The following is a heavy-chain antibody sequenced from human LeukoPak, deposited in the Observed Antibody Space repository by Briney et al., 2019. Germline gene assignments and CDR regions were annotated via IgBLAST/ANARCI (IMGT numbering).Heavy chain of an antibody. CDR1: GFTFSSYW. CDR3: ARDIEAAGLFLDY. J-gene: IGHJ4*02. D-gene: IGHD6-13*01. Sequence: GGSLRLSCAASGFTFSSYWMSWVRQAPGKGLEWVANMKYDGSEKYYVDSVKGRSTISRDNAKNSLYLQMNSLRAEDTAVYYCARDIEAAGLFLDYWGQGTMVTVSS. V-gene: IGHV3-7*01. CDR2: MKYDGSEK.